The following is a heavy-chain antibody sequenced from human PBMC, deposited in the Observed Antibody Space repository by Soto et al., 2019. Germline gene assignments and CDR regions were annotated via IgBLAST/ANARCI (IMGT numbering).Heavy chain of an antibody. Sequence: QVQLVESGGGVVQPGRSLRLSCAASGFTFRNYAMHWVRQAPGKGLECVAVISYDGGNKFYRDYVKCRFTISRDNSKNTMYLQLKGLRYEDTAVYYCARGDREDIAVVIGVRPGEYGVDVWGQGTTVTVSS. V-gene: IGHV3-30-3*01. J-gene: IGHJ6*02. CDR1: GFTFRNYA. CDR2: ISYDGGNK. D-gene: IGHD2-15*01. CDR3: ARGDREDIAVVIGVRPGEYGVDV.